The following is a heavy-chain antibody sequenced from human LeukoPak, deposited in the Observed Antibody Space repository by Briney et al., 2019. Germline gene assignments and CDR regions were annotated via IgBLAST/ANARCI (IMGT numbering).Heavy chain of an antibody. V-gene: IGHV3-48*04. Sequence: GGSLRLSCAASGFTFSSYSMNWVRQAPGKGLEWVSYISSSSSTIYYADSVKGRFTISRDNAKNSLYLQMNSLRAEDTAVYYCATEMATTEYYFDYWGQGTLVTVSS. D-gene: IGHD5-24*01. J-gene: IGHJ4*02. CDR3: ATEMATTEYYFDY. CDR1: GFTFSSYS. CDR2: ISSSSSTI.